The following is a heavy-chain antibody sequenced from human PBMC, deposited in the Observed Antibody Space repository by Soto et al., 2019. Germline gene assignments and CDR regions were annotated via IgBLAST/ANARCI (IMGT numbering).Heavy chain of an antibody. D-gene: IGHD1-26*01. CDR2: IYYSGNS. J-gene: IGHJ3*02. CDR3: ARHVLSGTAGLDAFDI. CDR1: RGSISSSGYY. Sequence: SETLSLTCTVSRGSISSSGYYWGWIRQPPGRGLEWIASIYYSGNSYYTPSLQSRVSISVDTSKNQFSLKLSSVTAADTAVYYCARHVLSGTAGLDAFDIWGQGTMVTVS. V-gene: IGHV4-39*01.